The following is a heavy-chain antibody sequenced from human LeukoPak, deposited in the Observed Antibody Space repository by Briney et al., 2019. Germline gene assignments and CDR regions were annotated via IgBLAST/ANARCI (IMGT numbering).Heavy chain of an antibody. V-gene: IGHV3-21*01. Sequence: GGSLRLSCAASGFTFSSYSMNWVRQAPGKGLEWVSSISSSSSYIYYADSVKGRFTISRDNAKNSLYLQMNSLRAEDTAVYYCARGQLDCSSTSCPFDYWGQGTLVTVSS. CDR1: GFTFSSYS. D-gene: IGHD2-2*01. CDR3: ARGQLDCSSTSCPFDY. CDR2: ISSSSSYI. J-gene: IGHJ4*02.